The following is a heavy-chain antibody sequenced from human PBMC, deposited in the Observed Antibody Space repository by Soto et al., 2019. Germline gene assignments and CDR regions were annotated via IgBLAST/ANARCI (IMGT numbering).Heavy chain of an antibody. CDR1: GFTLTTYS. D-gene: IGHD3-10*01. J-gene: IGHJ6*02. Sequence: EVQLVESGGGLVKPGGSLRLSCAASGFTLTTYSMNWVRQASGKGLEWVAAISGSGSHFFYADSLKGRFTISRDNARKVLYLQMNSLRAEATGVYNCVRERGLSSYYGMDVCGQGATVTDSS. CDR3: VRERGLSSYYGMDV. V-gene: IGHV3-21*02. CDR2: ISGSGSHF.